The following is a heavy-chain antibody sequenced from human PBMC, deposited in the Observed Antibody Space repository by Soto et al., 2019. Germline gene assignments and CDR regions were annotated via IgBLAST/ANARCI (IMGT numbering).Heavy chain of an antibody. V-gene: IGHV6-1*01. J-gene: IGHJ6*02. CDR2: TFYTSKWYN. CDR1: GDSVSSNSAL. CDR3: ARLTRSGWSYYYGMDV. D-gene: IGHD6-19*01. Sequence: QVLLQQSGPGLVKPSQTLSLTCAISGDSVSSNSALWNWIRQSPSRCLEWLGRTFYTSKWYNDYAVSVKSRLTIIADTSMNNFSLQLTSVTPEATAVYYCARLTRSGWSYYYGMDVWGLGTTVTVSS.